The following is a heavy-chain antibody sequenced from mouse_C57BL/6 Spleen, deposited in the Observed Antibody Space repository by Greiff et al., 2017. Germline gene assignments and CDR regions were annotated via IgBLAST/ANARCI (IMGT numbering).Heavy chain of an antibody. J-gene: IGHJ3*01. Sequence: QVQLQQSGAELVRPGASVTLSCKASGYTFTDYEMHWVKQTPVHGLEWIGAIDPETGGTAYTQKFKGKAILTADKSSSTAYMELRSLTSEDSAVYYCTRAGLLWLDYWGQGTLVTVSA. CDR2: IDPETGGT. CDR3: TRAGLLWLDY. CDR1: GYTFTDYE. D-gene: IGHD2-1*01. V-gene: IGHV1-15*01.